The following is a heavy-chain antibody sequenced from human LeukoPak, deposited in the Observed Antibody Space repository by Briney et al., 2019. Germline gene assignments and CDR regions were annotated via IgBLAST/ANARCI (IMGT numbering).Heavy chain of an antibody. J-gene: IGHJ4*02. CDR2: INSDGSST. CDR3: ASFSVATPMVDY. D-gene: IGHD5-12*01. CDR1: GFTYSSYW. V-gene: IGHV3-74*01. Sequence: GGSLRLSCAASGFTYSSYWMHWVRQAPGKGLVWVSRINSDGSSTSYADSVKGRCTISRDNAKNTLYLQMNSLRAEDTAVYYCASFSVATPMVDYWGQGTLVTVSS.